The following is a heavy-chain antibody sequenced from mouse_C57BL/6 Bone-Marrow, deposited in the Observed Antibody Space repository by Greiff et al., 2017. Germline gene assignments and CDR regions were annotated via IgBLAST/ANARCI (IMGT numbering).Heavy chain of an antibody. Sequence: QVQLQQPGAELVMPGASVKLSCKASGYPFTSYWMHWVKQRPGQGLKWIGEIDPSDSYTNYNHKYKGKSTLTVDKSSSTAYMQLSSLTSEDSAVYYCERGGARVVGDVWGKGTTVTVSS. J-gene: IGHJ1*03. CDR3: ERGGARVVGDV. CDR2: IDPSDSYT. CDR1: GYPFTSYW. V-gene: IGHV1-69*01. D-gene: IGHD1-1*01.